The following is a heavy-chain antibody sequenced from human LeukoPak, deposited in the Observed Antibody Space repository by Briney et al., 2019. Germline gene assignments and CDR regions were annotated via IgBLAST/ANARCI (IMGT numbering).Heavy chain of an antibody. J-gene: IGHJ3*02. CDR3: ARDRPGIAVAGDAFDI. V-gene: IGHV4-59*01. Sequence: SETLSLTCTVSGGSISSYYRSWIRQPPGKGVEWIGYIYNRGSTNYNPSLKSRVTISVDTSKYQFSLKLRSVTAADTAVYYCARDRPGIAVAGDAFDIWGQGTMVTVSS. CDR1: GGSISSYY. D-gene: IGHD6-19*01. CDR2: IYNRGST.